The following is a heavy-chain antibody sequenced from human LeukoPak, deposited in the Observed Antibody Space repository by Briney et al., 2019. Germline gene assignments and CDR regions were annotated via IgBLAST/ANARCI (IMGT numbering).Heavy chain of an antibody. V-gene: IGHV4-31*03. D-gene: IGHD3-22*01. CDR2: IYHSGST. Sequence: SETLSLTCTVSGGSIRSTNYYWSWIRQDPAKGLEWIGYIYHSGSTYYNPALKSRVTISQDTSKNQFSLKLRSVTAADTAVYYCTRANYYDSTGYLPVVYPSDYWGQGTLVTVSS. CDR1: GGSIRSTNYY. CDR3: TRANYYDSTGYLPVVYPSDY. J-gene: IGHJ4*02.